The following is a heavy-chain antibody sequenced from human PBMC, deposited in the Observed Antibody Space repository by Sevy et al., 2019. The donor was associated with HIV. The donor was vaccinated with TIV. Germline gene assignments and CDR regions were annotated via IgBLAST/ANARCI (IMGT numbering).Heavy chain of an antibody. CDR2: INHSGST. V-gene: IGHV4-34*01. D-gene: IGHD3-22*01. CDR3: ARGLILYDRSGYHPLGFDY. Sequence: SETLSLTCAVYGGSFSGYYWSWIRQPPGKGLEWIGEINHSGSTNYNPSLKSGVTISVDTSKNQFSLKLSSVTAADTAVYYCARGLILYDRSGYHPLGFDYWGQGTLVTVSS. CDR1: GGSFSGYY. J-gene: IGHJ4*02.